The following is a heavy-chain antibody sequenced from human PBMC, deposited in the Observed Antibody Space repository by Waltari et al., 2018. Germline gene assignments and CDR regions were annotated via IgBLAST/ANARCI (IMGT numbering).Heavy chain of an antibody. Sequence: QLQLQESGPGLVKPSGTLSLSCVVSGESMSSNYWWSWVRQSPQKGLEWIGQVHRSGRTNCNPSFGSRVTISLDTSNNHFSLKMTSATAADKAVYYCARDRARGLYLDTWGPGTRVAVS. D-gene: IGHD2-15*01. V-gene: IGHV4-4*02. CDR3: ARDRARGLYLDT. CDR2: VHRSGRT. CDR1: GESMSSNYW. J-gene: IGHJ5*02.